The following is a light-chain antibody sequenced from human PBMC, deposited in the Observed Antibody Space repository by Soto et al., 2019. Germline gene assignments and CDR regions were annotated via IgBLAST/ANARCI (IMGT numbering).Light chain of an antibody. Sequence: EIVLTQSPATLSLSPGERATLSCRASQSFTSYLAWYQQKPGQAPRLLIYDVSSRATCIPARFSGSGSGTDFTLTISSLDPEDFAVYYCQQRSNWTWTFGQGTKVEIK. CDR3: QQRSNWTWT. V-gene: IGKV3-11*01. J-gene: IGKJ1*01. CDR1: QSFTSY. CDR2: DVS.